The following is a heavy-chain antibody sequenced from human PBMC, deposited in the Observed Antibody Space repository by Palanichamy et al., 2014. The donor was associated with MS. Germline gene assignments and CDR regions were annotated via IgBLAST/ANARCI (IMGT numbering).Heavy chain of an antibody. D-gene: IGHD6-19*01. CDR3: ARSSGSNSPVDY. CDR1: GFTFSSSC. Sequence: EVQLVEVRGGLFSGGSLRLSCAASGFTFSSSCMHWVRQTPGKGLVWVTRINSDGSRTTYADSVKGRFTISRDNAKNTLYLQMNSLRAEDTSVYYCARSSGSNSPVDYWGQGTLVTVSS. V-gene: IGHV3-74*01. J-gene: IGHJ4*02. CDR2: INSDGSRT.